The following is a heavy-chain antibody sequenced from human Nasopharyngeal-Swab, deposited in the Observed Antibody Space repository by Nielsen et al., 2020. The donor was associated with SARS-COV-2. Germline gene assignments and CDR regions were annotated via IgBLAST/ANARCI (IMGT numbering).Heavy chain of an antibody. CDR1: GGTFSSYA. D-gene: IGHD6-6*01. CDR3: ARSGYSNSDIDY. Sequence: VKVSCKASGGTFSSYAIRWVRQAPGQGLEWMGGIIPIFGTADYAQKFQDRVTITADESTSTAYMEMSSLRSEDTAVYYCARSGYSNSDIDYWGQGTLVTVSS. CDR2: IIPIFGTA. V-gene: IGHV1-69*13. J-gene: IGHJ4*02.